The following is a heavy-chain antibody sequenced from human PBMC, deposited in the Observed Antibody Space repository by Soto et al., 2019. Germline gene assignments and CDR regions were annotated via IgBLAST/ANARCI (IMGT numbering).Heavy chain of an antibody. V-gene: IGHV1-2*02. CDR1: GYTFSAYY. J-gene: IGHJ4*02. CDR3: ARGVTFAYDTSGYSVY. D-gene: IGHD3-22*01. Sequence: ASVKVSCKTSGYTFSAYYMHWVRQAPGQGLEWMGWINPKSGGTLYAQKFQGRVTMTRDTSISTAYMELSRLRSDDTAVYYCARGVTFAYDTSGYSVYLGQGTLVSVS. CDR2: INPKSGGT.